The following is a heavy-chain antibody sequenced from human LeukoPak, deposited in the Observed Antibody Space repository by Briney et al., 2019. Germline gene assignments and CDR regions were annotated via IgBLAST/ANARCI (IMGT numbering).Heavy chain of an antibody. Sequence: SETLSLTCSVSGGSMNSYYWSWIRQSPGKGLEWIGYIYYSGSTNYNPSLKSRATISVDTSKNQFSLKLSSVTAADTAVYYCARHVWLQPFDYWGQGTLVTVSS. V-gene: IGHV4-59*08. CDR3: ARHVWLQPFDY. D-gene: IGHD3-9*01. J-gene: IGHJ4*02. CDR1: GGSMNSYY. CDR2: IYYSGST.